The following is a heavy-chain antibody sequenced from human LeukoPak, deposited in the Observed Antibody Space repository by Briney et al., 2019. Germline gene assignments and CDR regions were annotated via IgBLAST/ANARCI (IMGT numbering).Heavy chain of an antibody. Sequence: GGSLRLSCAATGFTFDDYAMHWVRQAPGKGLEWVSLISGDGGSTYYADSVKGRFTISRDNSKNSLYLQMNSLRTEDTALYYCAKDPYYDSSGYDYFDYWGQGALVTVSS. D-gene: IGHD3-22*01. V-gene: IGHV3-43*02. CDR1: GFTFDDYA. CDR2: ISGDGGST. J-gene: IGHJ4*02. CDR3: AKDPYYDSSGYDYFDY.